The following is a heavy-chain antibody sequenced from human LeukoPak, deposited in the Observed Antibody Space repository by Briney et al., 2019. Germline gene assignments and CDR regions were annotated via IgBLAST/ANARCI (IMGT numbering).Heavy chain of an antibody. V-gene: IGHV3-23*01. CDR2: ISGSGGST. CDR1: GFTVSSSY. CDR3: ARAPGDRAFDI. Sequence: GGSLRLSCAASGFTVSSSYMSWVRQAPGKGLEWVSAISGSGGSTYYADSVKGRFTISRDNSKNTLYLQMNSLRAEDTAVYYCARAPGDRAFDIWGQGTMVTVSS. J-gene: IGHJ3*02.